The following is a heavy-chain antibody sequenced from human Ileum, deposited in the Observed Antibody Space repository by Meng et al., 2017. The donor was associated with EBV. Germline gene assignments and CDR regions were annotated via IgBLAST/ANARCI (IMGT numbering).Heavy chain of an antibody. J-gene: IGHJ4*02. CDR1: NGSVSSYGYY. D-gene: IGHD2-21*02. CDR3: ARERGGGDRGIQ. Sequence: QVQLQESCPGLVKPSEPPSLTCSVSNGSVSSYGYYWTWIRQPPGKGLEWIGYMSYTGSTNYKSTLKSRVTISVDKSKNQFSLKLSSVTAADTAVYYCARERGGGDRGIQWGQGTLVTVSS. V-gene: IGHV4-61*08. CDR2: MSYTGST.